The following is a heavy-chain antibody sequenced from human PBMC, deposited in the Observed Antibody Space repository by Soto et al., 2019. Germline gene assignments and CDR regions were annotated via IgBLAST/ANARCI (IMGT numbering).Heavy chain of an antibody. CDR3: AKTPHYDSSGYYSWFDL. CDR1: GYTFSTSG. D-gene: IGHD3-22*01. Sequence: QVQLVQSGAEVKKPGASVKVSCKASGYTFSTSGITWVRQAPGQGLEWMGWISGYNGNTIYAQKLQGRVTMTTETSTNTAYMELRSLRSDDTAVYYCAKTPHYDSSGYYSWFDLWGQGTLVTVSS. J-gene: IGHJ5*02. CDR2: ISGYNGNT. V-gene: IGHV1-18*01.